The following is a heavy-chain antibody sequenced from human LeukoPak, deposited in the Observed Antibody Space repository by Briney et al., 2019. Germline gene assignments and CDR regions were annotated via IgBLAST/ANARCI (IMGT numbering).Heavy chain of an antibody. CDR3: ARGPGYCSGGSCYAYYYYYYYMDV. D-gene: IGHD2-15*01. CDR2: IWYDGSNK. J-gene: IGHJ6*03. CDR1: GFTFSDYS. Sequence: GGSLRLSCAASGFTFSDYSMSWVRQVPGKGLEWVAVIWYDGSNKYYADSVKGRFTISRDNSKNTLYLQMNSLRAEDTAVYYCARGPGYCSGGSCYAYYYYYYYMDVWGKGTTVTVSS. V-gene: IGHV3-33*08.